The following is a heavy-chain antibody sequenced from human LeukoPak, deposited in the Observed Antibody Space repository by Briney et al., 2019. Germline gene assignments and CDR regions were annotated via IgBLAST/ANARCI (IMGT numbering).Heavy chain of an antibody. Sequence: GESLKVSCKASGYTFTSYAMHWVRQAPGQRLEWMGWINAGNGDTKYSQKFQGRVTITRDTSASTAYMELSSLRSEDTAVYYCARGSFDWYFDLWGRGTLVTVSS. D-gene: IGHD3-3*01. CDR2: INAGNGDT. J-gene: IGHJ2*01. CDR3: ARGSFDWYFDL. V-gene: IGHV1-3*01. CDR1: GYTFTSYA.